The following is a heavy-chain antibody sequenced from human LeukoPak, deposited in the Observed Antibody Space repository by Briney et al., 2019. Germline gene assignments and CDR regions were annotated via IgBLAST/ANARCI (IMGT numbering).Heavy chain of an antibody. CDR2: IWYDGSNK. Sequence: GGSLRLSCAASGFTFSSYGMHWVRQAPGKGLEWVAVIWYDGSNKYYADSVKGRFTISRDNAKNSLYLQMNSLRAEDTAIYYCARGITYWGQGTLVTVSS. CDR3: ARGITY. J-gene: IGHJ4*02. CDR1: GFTFSSYG. V-gene: IGHV3-33*01. D-gene: IGHD1-14*01.